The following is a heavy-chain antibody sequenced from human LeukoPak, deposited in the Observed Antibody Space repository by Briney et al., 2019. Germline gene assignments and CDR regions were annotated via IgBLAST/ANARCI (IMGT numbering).Heavy chain of an antibody. CDR1: GFTFSSYS. J-gene: IGHJ6*03. CDR2: INSNSGNI. CDR3: ARLYYGSGSYLNYYMDV. D-gene: IGHD3-10*01. Sequence: GGSLRLSCAASGFTFSSYSMNWVRQAPGKGVEWVSSINSNSGNIQYADSVTGRFTVSRDNAKNSLSLQMNSLRAEDTAVYYCARLYYGSGSYLNYYMDVWGKGTTVIVSS. V-gene: IGHV3-21*01.